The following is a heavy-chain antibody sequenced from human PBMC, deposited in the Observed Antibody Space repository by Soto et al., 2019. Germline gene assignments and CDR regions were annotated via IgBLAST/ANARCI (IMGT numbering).Heavy chain of an antibody. Sequence: PSETMSLTWTVSGGSISSNTYYWGRIRQNPGKGLEWIGHIHYSGSTYYDSSLKSRFTISVATSKNQCSLKLSSVTAAYTAVYYCASQHYYDSSGYYVVYWGQGTLVTVSS. J-gene: IGHJ4*02. CDR3: ASQHYYDSSGYYVVY. CDR1: GGSISSNTYY. CDR2: IHYSGST. D-gene: IGHD3-22*01. V-gene: IGHV4-39*01.